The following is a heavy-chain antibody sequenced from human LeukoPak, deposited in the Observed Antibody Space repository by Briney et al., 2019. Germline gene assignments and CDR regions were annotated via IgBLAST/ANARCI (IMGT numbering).Heavy chain of an antibody. J-gene: IGHJ5*02. CDR3: ARTDRDAVDP. Sequence: SETLSLTCSVSGYSISSGFYWGWIRQPPGKGLEWIGNIYHSGNTYYNPSLKSRVTISVDTSKSQFSLRLSSVTAADTAVYYCARTDRDAVDPWGQGTLVTVSS. CDR1: GYSISSGFY. CDR2: IYHSGNT. V-gene: IGHV4-38-2*01.